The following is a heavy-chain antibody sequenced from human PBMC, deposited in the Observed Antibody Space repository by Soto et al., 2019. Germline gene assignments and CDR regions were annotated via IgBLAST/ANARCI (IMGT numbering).Heavy chain of an antibody. CDR2: IIPIFGTA. V-gene: IGHV1-69*13. J-gene: IGHJ4*02. CDR1: GGTFSSYA. CDR3: ARGLEYCSSTSCHRTGFDY. Sequence: ASVKVSCKASGGTFSSYAISWVRQAPGQGLEWMGGIIPIFGTANYAQKFQGRVTITADESTSTAYMELSSLRSEDTAVYYCARGLEYCSSTSCHRTGFDYWGQGTLVTAPQ. D-gene: IGHD2-2*01.